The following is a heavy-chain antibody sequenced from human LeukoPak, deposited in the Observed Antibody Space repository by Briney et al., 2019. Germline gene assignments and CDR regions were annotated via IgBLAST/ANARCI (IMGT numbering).Heavy chain of an antibody. CDR2: IYYSGST. Sequence: SETLSLTCTVSGGSISSYYWSWIRQPPGKGLEWIGYIYYSGSTNYNSSLKSRVTISVETSKNQFSLKLKSVTAADTAVYYCARGGYYGSGNDFRFDPWGQGTLVTVSS. V-gene: IGHV4-59*01. CDR3: ARGGYYGSGNDFRFDP. J-gene: IGHJ5*02. CDR1: GGSISSYY. D-gene: IGHD3-10*01.